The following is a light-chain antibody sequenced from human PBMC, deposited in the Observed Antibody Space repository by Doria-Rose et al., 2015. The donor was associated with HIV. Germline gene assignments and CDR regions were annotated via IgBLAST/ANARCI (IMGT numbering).Light chain of an antibody. CDR3: HQYGTSWT. V-gene: IGKV3-20*01. Sequence: DIQMTQSPGTLSLSPGERATLSCRASQGFSSTYLAWYQQKPGQAPSLLIYDGSTRATGIPDRFSASGSGTDFTLTINRLEPEDFALYYCHQYGTSWTFGQGTKVEI. CDR1: QGFSSTY. CDR2: DGS. J-gene: IGKJ1*01.